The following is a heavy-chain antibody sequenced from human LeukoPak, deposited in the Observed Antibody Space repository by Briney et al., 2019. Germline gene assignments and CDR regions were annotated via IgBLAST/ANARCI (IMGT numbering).Heavy chain of an antibody. D-gene: IGHD3-9*01. CDR2: ISYDGSNK. CDR1: GFTFSSYD. CDR3: AKEGYDILTEFDY. V-gene: IGHV3-30*18. Sequence: SGGSLRLSCAASGFTFSSYDMHWVRQAPGKGLEWVAVISYDGSNKYYADSVKGRFTISRDNSKNTLYLQMNGLRAEDTAVYYCAKEGYDILTEFDYWGQGTLVTVSS. J-gene: IGHJ4*02.